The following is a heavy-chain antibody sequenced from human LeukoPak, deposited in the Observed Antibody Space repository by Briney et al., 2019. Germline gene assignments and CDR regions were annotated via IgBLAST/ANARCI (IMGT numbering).Heavy chain of an antibody. D-gene: IGHD2-2*01. CDR3: AKDGYCSSTSCYPAPY. Sequence: GGSLRLSCAASGIIVSSNYMNWVRQAPGKGLEWVSIIYSGGSTYYADSVKGRFTISRDNSKNTLYLQMNSLRAEDTAVYYCAKDGYCSSTSCYPAPYWGQGTLVTVSS. CDR2: IYSGGST. CDR1: GIIVSSNY. V-gene: IGHV3-53*01. J-gene: IGHJ4*02.